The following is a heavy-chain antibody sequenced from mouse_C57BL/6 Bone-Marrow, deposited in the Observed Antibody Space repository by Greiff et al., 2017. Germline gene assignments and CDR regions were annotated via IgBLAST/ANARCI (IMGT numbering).Heavy chain of an antibody. J-gene: IGHJ4*01. Sequence: EVHLVESGEGLVKPGGSLKLSCAASGFTFSSYAMSWVRQTPEKRLEWVAYISSGGDYIYYADTVKGRFTISRDNARNTLYLQMSSLKSEDTAMYYCTSYYSNLLYYYAMDYWGQGTSVTVSS. D-gene: IGHD2-5*01. CDR1: GFTFSSYA. CDR3: TSYYSNLLYYYAMDY. V-gene: IGHV5-9-1*02. CDR2: ISSGGDYI.